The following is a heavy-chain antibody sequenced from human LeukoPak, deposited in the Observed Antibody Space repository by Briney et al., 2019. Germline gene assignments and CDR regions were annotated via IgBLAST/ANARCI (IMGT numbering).Heavy chain of an antibody. J-gene: IGHJ6*03. CDR1: GFIFRTYG. CDR2: IQYDGSNK. V-gene: IGHV3-30*02. CDR3: ASTTRGGTYYYYMDV. Sequence: GGSLRLSCAASGFIFRTYGMHWVRQAPGKGLEWVAYIQYDGSNKQYADSVKGRFTVSRDNSKNTLYLQMNSLRAEDTAVYYCASTTRGGTYYYYMDVWGKGTTVTISS. D-gene: IGHD1-1*01.